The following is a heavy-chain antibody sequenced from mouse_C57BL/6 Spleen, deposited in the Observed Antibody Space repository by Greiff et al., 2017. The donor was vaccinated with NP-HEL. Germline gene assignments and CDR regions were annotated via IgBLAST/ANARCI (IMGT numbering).Heavy chain of an antibody. CDR1: GYTFTDYY. CDR3: ARDYYGSSYVDYFDY. D-gene: IGHD1-1*01. Sequence: VQLQQSGAELVRPGASVKLSCKASGYTFTDYYINWVKQRPGQGLEWIARIYPGSGNTNYNEKFKGKATLTADQSSSTACMQLSSLTSEDSAVYFGARDYYGSSYVDYFDYWGQGTTLTVSS. CDR2: IYPGSGNT. J-gene: IGHJ2*01. V-gene: IGHV1-76*01.